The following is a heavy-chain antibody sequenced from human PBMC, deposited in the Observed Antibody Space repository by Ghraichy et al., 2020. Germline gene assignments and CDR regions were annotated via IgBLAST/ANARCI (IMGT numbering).Heavy chain of an antibody. CDR1: GFTFSSYW. CDR3: ARGYYYGMDV. Sequence: GGSLRLSCAASGFTFSSYWMHWVRQAPGKGLVWVSRINSDVSSTSYADSVKGRFTISRDNAKNTLYLEMNSLRAEDTAVYYCARGYYYGMDVWGQGTTVTVFS. V-gene: IGHV3-74*01. J-gene: IGHJ6*02. CDR2: INSDVSST.